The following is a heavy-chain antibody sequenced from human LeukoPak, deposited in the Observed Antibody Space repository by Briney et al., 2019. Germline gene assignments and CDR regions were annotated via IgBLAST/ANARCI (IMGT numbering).Heavy chain of an antibody. CDR1: GGSISSYY. D-gene: IGHD6-19*01. J-gene: IGHJ3*02. CDR2: IYYSGST. Sequence: PSETLSLTCTVSGGSISSYYWSWIRQPPGKGLEWIGYIYYSGSTNYNPSLKSRVTISVDTSKNQFSLKLSSVTAADTAVYYCARRYSSGWYGGAFDIWGQGTMVTVSP. V-gene: IGHV4-59*01. CDR3: ARRYSSGWYGGAFDI.